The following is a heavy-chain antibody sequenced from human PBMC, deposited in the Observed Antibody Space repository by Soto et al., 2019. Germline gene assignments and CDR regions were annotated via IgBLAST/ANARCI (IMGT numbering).Heavy chain of an antibody. CDR2: ISAHNGNT. D-gene: IGHD1-1*01. V-gene: IGHV1-18*01. CDR3: ARGRYGDY. Sequence: QVHLVQSGAEVKKPGASVKVSCKGSGYTFTSYGITWVRQAPGQGLEWMGWISAHNGNTDYAQRLQGRVTVTRDTSTSTAYMELRSLRSDDTAVYYCARGRYGDYWGQGALVTVSP. CDR1: GYTFTSYG. J-gene: IGHJ4*02.